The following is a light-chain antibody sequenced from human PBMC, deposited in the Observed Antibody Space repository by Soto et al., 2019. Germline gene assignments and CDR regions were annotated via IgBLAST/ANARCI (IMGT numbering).Light chain of an antibody. Sequence: QSALTQPASVSGSPGQSITISCTGTSSDIGDYNYVSWFQHHPGKAPKLLIFEVSDRPSGVSNRFPGSKSGNTASLTISGLQAEDEADYYCTSYTNTDTLYVFGTGTKVTVL. CDR1: SSDIGDYNY. CDR2: EVS. CDR3: TSYTNTDTLYV. V-gene: IGLV2-14*01. J-gene: IGLJ1*01.